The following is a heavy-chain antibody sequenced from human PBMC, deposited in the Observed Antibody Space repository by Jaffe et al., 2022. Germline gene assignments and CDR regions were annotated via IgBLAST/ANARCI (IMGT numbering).Heavy chain of an antibody. V-gene: IGHV4-4*02. CDR3: ARVMSYCSSTSCYYGFGWFDP. Sequence: QVQLQESGPGLVKPSGTLSLTCAVSGGSISSSNWWSWVRQPPGKGLEWIGEIYHSGSTNYNPSLKSRVTISVDKSKNQFSLKLSSVTAADTAVYYCARVMSYCSSTSCYYGFGWFDPWGQGTLVTVSS. CDR2: IYHSGST. CDR1: GGSISSSNW. J-gene: IGHJ5*02. D-gene: IGHD2-2*01.